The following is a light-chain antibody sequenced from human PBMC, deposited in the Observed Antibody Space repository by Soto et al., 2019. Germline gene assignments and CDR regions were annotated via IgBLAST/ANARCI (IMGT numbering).Light chain of an antibody. V-gene: IGKV3-15*01. CDR1: QSVSSN. CDR2: GAS. CDR3: QQYNNWPWT. J-gene: IGKJ1*01. Sequence: ILMTQSPSTLSVSPGERATLSCRASQSVSSNLAWYQQKPGQAPRLLIYGASTRATGIPARFSGSGSGTEFTLTISSLQSEDFELYYCQQYNNWPWTFGQGTKVDIK.